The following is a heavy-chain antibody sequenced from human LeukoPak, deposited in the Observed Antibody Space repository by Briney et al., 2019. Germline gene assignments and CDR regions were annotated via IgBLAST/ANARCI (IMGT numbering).Heavy chain of an antibody. J-gene: IGHJ5*02. Sequence: SQTLSPTCTVSGGSISSGDYYWSWIRQPPGKGLEWIGYIYYSGSTYYNPYLKSRVTISVDTSKNQFSLKLSSVTAADTAVYYCARVSVGSNNWFDPWGQGTLVTVSS. CDR2: IYYSGST. CDR1: GGSISSGDYY. V-gene: IGHV4-30-4*01. CDR3: ARVSVGSNNWFDP. D-gene: IGHD2-15*01.